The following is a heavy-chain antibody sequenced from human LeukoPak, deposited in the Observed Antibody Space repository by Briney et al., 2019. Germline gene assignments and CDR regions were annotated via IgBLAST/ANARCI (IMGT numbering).Heavy chain of an antibody. J-gene: IGHJ4*02. D-gene: IGHD4-17*01. CDR3: AKAGLDYEYYFDY. CDR1: GFTFSSYA. Sequence: GGSLRLSCAASGFTFSSYAMSWVRQAPGKGLEWVSAISGSGGSTYYADSAKGRFTISRDNSKNTLYLQMNSLRAEDTAVYYCAKAGLDYEYYFDYWGQGTLVTVSS. CDR2: ISGSGGST. V-gene: IGHV3-23*01.